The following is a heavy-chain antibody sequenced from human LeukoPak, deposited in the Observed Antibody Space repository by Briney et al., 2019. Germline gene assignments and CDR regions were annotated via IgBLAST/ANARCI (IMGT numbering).Heavy chain of an antibody. CDR3: ARVGGDSFDY. CDR2: ISYDGSNK. Sequence: GRSLRLSCAASGFTFSSYAMHWVRQAPGKGLEWVVVISYDGSNKYYADSVKGRFTISRDNSKNTLYLQMNSLRAEETAVYYCARVGGDSFDYWGQGTLVTVSS. V-gene: IGHV3-30-3*01. D-gene: IGHD3-16*01. J-gene: IGHJ4*02. CDR1: GFTFSSYA.